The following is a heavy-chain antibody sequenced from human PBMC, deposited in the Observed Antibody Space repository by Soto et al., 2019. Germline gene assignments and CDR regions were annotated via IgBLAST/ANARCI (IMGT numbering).Heavy chain of an antibody. D-gene: IGHD6-13*01. J-gene: IGHJ4*02. CDR3: ARTRAADGSFLFDY. V-gene: IGHV2-70*01. Sequence: SGPTLVNPTQTLTLTCTFSGFSLSTSAMCVSWIRQPPGKTLDWLAVIDWDDEKFYSTSLKTRLTISKDTPNNQVVLTMPNMDPEDTGTYYCARTRAADGSFLFDYWGQGTLVTVSS. CDR2: IDWDDEK. CDR1: GFSLSTSAMC.